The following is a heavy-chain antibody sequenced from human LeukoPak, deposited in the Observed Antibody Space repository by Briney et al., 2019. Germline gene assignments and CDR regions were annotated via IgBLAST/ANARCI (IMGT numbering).Heavy chain of an antibody. CDR3: ARATTMVRGVITLYNWFDP. V-gene: IGHV1-8*01. J-gene: IGHJ5*02. Sequence: GASVKVSCKASGYTFTSYDINWVRQATGQGLEWMGWMNPNSGNTGYAQKFQGRVTMTRNTSISTAYMELSSLRSEDTAVYYCARATTMVRGVITLYNWFDPWGQGTLVTVSS. D-gene: IGHD3-10*01. CDR1: GYTFTSYD. CDR2: MNPNSGNT.